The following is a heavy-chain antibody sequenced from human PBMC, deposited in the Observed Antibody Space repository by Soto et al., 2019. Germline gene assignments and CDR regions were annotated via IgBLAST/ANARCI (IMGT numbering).Heavy chain of an antibody. CDR3: ARTESSSWSFFYYGMDV. Sequence: PSETLSLTCAVYGGSFSGYYWSWIRQPPGRGLEWIGCVYYSDGTNYNPSLKSRVTMSMDKSNNQFSLRLSSVTAADTAVYYCARTESSSWSFFYYGMDVWGQGTTVTVSS. CDR1: GGSFSGYY. CDR2: VYYSDGT. D-gene: IGHD6-13*01. J-gene: IGHJ6*02. V-gene: IGHV4-59*01.